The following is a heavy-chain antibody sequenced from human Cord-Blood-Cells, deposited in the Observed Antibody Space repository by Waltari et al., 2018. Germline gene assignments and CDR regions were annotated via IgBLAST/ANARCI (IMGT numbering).Heavy chain of an antibody. CDR2: IIPIFGTA. CDR1: GGTFRSYA. D-gene: IGHD5-12*01. J-gene: IGHJ4*02. V-gene: IGHV1-69*01. Sequence: QVQLVQSGAEVKKPGSSVKVSCKASGGTFRSYAISWVRPAPGQGLEWMGGIIPIFGTANYAQKFQGRVTITADESTSTAYMELSSLRSEDTAVYYCARGHIVANAYYFDYWGQGTLVTVSS. CDR3: ARGHIVANAYYFDY.